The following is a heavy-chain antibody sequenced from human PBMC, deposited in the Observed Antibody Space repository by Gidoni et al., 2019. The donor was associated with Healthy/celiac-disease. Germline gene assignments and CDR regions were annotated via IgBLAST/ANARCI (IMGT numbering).Heavy chain of an antibody. CDR3: AREVFQARVVATYGMDV. CDR2: INPNSGGT. CDR1: GYTFTGYY. J-gene: IGHJ6*02. Sequence: QVQLVQSGAEVKKPGASVKVSCKASGYTFTGYYMHWVRQAPGQGLEWMGWINPNSGGTNYAQKFQGRVTMTRDTSISTAYMELSRLRSDDTAVYYCAREVFQARVVATYGMDVWGQGTTVTVSS. V-gene: IGHV1-2*02. D-gene: IGHD5-12*01.